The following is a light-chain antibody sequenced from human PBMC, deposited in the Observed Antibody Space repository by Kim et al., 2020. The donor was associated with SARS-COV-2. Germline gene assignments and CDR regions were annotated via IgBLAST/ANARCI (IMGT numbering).Light chain of an antibody. V-gene: IGKV3D-15*01. Sequence: SPGQRATLSCRASQSVSSNLAWYQQKPGQAPRLLIHGASIRATGIPARFSGSGSGTEFTLTLSSLQSEDFAVYYCQQYNNWPPITFGQGTRLEIK. CDR1: QSVSSN. J-gene: IGKJ5*01. CDR3: QQYNNWPPIT. CDR2: GAS.